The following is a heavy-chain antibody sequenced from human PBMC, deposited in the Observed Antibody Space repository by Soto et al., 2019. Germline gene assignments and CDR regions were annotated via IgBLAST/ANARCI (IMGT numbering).Heavy chain of an antibody. CDR3: TTDDYFDGSGYDAFDI. CDR1: GITFNNAW. J-gene: IGHJ3*02. D-gene: IGHD3-22*01. Sequence: PGGSLRLSCAASGITFNNAWMHWVRQAPGKGLEGVGRIKSKTDGGKTDYAAPVKGRFTISRDDSKDTLFLQMNSLKTEDTAVYYCTTDDYFDGSGYDAFDIWGQGTMVTVSS. CDR2: IKSKTDGGKT. V-gene: IGHV3-15*01.